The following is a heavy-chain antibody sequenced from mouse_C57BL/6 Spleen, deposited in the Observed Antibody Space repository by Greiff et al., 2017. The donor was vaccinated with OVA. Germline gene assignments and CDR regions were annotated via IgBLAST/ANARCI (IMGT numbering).Heavy chain of an antibody. CDR3: ARHDYYGSSYGFAY. CDR1: GFSLTSYG. Sequence: VQLKASGPGLVAPSQSLSITCTVSGFSLTSYGVHWVRQPPGKGLEWLVVIWSDGSTTYNSALISRLSISKQKSKSQVFLKMNSLQTDDTAMYYCARHDYYGSSYGFAYWGQGTLVTVSA. V-gene: IGHV2-6-1*01. CDR2: IWSDGST. D-gene: IGHD1-1*01. J-gene: IGHJ3*01.